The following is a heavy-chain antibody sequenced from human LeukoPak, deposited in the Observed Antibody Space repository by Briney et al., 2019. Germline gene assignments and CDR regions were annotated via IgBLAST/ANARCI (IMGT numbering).Heavy chain of an antibody. Sequence: PSETLSLTCAVYDGSFSGYYWSWIRQPPGKGLEWIGEINHSGSTYYNPSLKSRVTISVDRSKNQFSLKLSSVTAADTAVYYCASTRGYSYGAPYTPFRYWGQGTLVTVSS. V-gene: IGHV4-34*01. CDR2: INHSGST. J-gene: IGHJ4*02. CDR1: DGSFSGYY. D-gene: IGHD5-18*01. CDR3: ASTRGYSYGAPYTPFRY.